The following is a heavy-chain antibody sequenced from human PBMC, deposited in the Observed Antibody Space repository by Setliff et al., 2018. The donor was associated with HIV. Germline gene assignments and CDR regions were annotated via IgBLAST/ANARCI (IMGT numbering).Heavy chain of an antibody. Sequence: HPGGSLRLSCAASGFPFSNYAMSWVRQAPGKGLEWVSAISRDGNTIYYADSVKGRFTISRDNSKNTLYLQMDSLRAEDTALYYCAKDQGYWGQGTLVTVSS. CDR2: ISRDGNTI. CDR1: GFPFSNYA. J-gene: IGHJ4*02. V-gene: IGHV3-23*01. CDR3: AKDQGY.